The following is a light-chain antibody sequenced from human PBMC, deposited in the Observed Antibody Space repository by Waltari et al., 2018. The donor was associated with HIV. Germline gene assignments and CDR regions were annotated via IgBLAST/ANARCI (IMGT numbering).Light chain of an antibody. Sequence: HSALTQPASVSGSPGQSITISCTGTSSNVGTYNLVSWYQQHPGQAPKLLIYEVKRRPSWLSDRFSGSKSGNTASLTVSGLQAEDEAIYYCCSYAGSDTLVFGGGTSLTIL. CDR3: CSYAGSDTLV. V-gene: IGLV2-23*02. J-gene: IGLJ3*02. CDR2: EVK. CDR1: SSNVGTYNL.